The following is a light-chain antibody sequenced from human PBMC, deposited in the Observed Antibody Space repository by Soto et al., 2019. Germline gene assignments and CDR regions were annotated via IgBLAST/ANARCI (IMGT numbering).Light chain of an antibody. J-gene: IGLJ2*01. CDR1: SSDVGGYNY. CDR2: EVS. CDR3: SPYTSSSNVV. Sequence: QSALTQPASVSGSPGQSITISCTGTSSDVGGYNYVSWYQQHPGKVPKLMIYEVSNRPSGVSNRFSASKSGNTASLTISGLQGEDEADYYCSPYTSSSNVVFGGGTKLTVL. V-gene: IGLV2-14*01.